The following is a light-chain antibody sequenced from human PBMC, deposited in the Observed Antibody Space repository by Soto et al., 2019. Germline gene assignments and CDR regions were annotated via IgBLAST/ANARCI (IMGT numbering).Light chain of an antibody. J-gene: IGLJ1*01. CDR1: SSNSGSNY. V-gene: IGLV1-47*01. CDR3: AAWDDSLSGYV. CDR2: RNN. Sequence: QAVVTQPPSASGTPGQRVTISCSGSSSNSGSNYVYWYQQLPGTAPKLLIYRNNQRPSGVPDRFSGSKSGTSASLAISGLRSEDEADYYCAAWDDSLSGYVFGTGTKLTVL.